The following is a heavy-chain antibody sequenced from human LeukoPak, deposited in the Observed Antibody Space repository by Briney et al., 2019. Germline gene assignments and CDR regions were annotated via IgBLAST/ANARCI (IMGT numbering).Heavy chain of an antibody. CDR2: ISGSAGST. Sequence: GASLRLSCAASGFTFSSYAMSWVRQAPGKGLEWVSGISGSAGSTYYADSVKGRFTISRDNSKSTLYLYMNSLRAEDTAVYYCAKDGGGGYSCENYFVYWGQGTLVTVSS. J-gene: IGHJ4*02. CDR3: AKDGGGGYSCENYFVY. CDR1: GFTFSSYA. D-gene: IGHD5-18*01. V-gene: IGHV3-23*01.